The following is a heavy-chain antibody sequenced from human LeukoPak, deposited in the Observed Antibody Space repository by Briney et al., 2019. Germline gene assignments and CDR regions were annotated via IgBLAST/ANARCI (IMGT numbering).Heavy chain of an antibody. V-gene: IGHV3-64*01. CDR2: ISSNGGST. D-gene: IGHD3-10*01. J-gene: IGHJ5*02. CDR3: ARDYGSGSPNPNWFDP. Sequence: GGSLRLSCAASGFTFSSYAMSWVRQAPGKGLEYVSAISSNGGSTYYANSVKGRFTISRDNSKNTLYLQMGSLRAEDMAVYYCARDYGSGSPNPNWFDPWGQGTLVTVSS. CDR1: GFTFSSYA.